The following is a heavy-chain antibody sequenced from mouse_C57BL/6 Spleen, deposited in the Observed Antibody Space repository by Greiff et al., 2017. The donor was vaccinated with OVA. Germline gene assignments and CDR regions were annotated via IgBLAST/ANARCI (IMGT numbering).Heavy chain of an antibody. Sequence: VQLQQSGAELARPGASVKLSCKASGFTFTSDGISWVKQRTGQGLEWIGEIYPRSGNTYYTSKFKGKATLTAATSSSTAYMELRSLTAEYSAASYCARGGAKVDYWGQGTTLTVAS. CDR3: ARGGAKVDY. CDR1: GFTFTSDG. CDR2: IYPRSGNT. V-gene: IGHV1-81*01. D-gene: IGHD3-1*01. J-gene: IGHJ2*01.